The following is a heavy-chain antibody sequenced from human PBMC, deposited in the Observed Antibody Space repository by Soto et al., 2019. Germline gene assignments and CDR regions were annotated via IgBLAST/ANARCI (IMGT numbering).Heavy chain of an antibody. CDR2: IKSKTDGGTT. D-gene: IGHD3-16*01. CDR1: GFIFNNAW. Sequence: PGGSLRLSCAASGFIFNNAWMNWVRQAPGKGLEWVGRIKSKTDGGTTDYAAPVKGRFTIAREDSKNTLYLQMNSLRPEDTALYYSAKVRFWGGDGYNSYYYNALDVWGQGTTVTVSS. CDR3: AKVRFWGGDGYNSYYYNALDV. V-gene: IGHV3-15*07. J-gene: IGHJ6*02.